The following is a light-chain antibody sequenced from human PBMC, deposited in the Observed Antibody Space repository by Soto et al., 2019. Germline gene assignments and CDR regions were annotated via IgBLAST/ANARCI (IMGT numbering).Light chain of an antibody. V-gene: IGKV3-20*01. CDR1: QSISSSY. CDR3: QQYNNWPVT. Sequence: EIVLTQSPGTLSLSPGKRATLSCRASQSISSSYLAWYQQRPGQAPRLLIYGASSRATGIPDRFSGSGSGTEFTLTISSLQSEDFAVYYCQQYNNWPVTFGQGTKVDIK. J-gene: IGKJ1*01. CDR2: GAS.